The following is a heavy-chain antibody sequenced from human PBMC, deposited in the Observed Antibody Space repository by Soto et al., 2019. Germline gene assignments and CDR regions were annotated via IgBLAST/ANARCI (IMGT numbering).Heavy chain of an antibody. J-gene: IGHJ6*03. CDR2: IYYSGST. Sequence: SLTCTVSGGSISSYYWSWIRQPPGKGLEWIGYIYYSGSTNYNPSLKSRVTISVDTSKNQFSLKLSSVTAADTAVYYCARVSRTYYYYYMDVWGKGTTVTVSS. CDR3: ARVSRTYYYYYMDV. V-gene: IGHV4-59*01. D-gene: IGHD3-16*02. CDR1: GGSISSYY.